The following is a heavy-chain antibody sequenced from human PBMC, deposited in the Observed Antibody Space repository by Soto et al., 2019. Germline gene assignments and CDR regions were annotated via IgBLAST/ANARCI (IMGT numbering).Heavy chain of an antibody. V-gene: IGHV4-31*02. CDR1: GDSMSSGGYY. J-gene: IGHJ4*02. CDR2: IYHSGST. D-gene: IGHD5-12*01. Sequence: SETLSLTCSASGDSMSSGGYYWSWIRQQPGKGLEWIGYIYHSGSTYYNPSLKSRVSISVDTSKSQFSLRLTSVTAADTAVYYCARTGYSDYDFGYWGQGTQVTVSS. CDR3: ARTGYSDYDFGY.